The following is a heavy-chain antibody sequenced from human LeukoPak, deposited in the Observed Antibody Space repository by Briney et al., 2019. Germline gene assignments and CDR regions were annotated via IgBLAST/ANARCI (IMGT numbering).Heavy chain of an antibody. CDR1: GGSISSSNW. V-gene: IGHV4-4*02. J-gene: IGHJ4*02. CDR2: IYHSGST. D-gene: IGHD3-3*01. Sequence: SGTLSLTCAVSGGSISSSNWWSWVRQPPGKGLEWIGEIYHSGSTNYNPSLKSRVTISVDKSKNQFSLKLSSVTAADTAVYYCARLGAGPAYYDFWSGYSSFYFDYWGQGTLVTVSS. CDR3: ARLGAGPAYYDFWSGYSSFYFDY.